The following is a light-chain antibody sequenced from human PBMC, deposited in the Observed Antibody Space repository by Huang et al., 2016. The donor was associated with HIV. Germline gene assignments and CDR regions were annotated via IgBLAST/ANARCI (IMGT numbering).Light chain of an antibody. J-gene: IGKJ1*01. V-gene: IGKV3-15*01. CDR3: QQYNNWPWT. CDR1: QSVTND. CDR2: GAS. Sequence: EIVMTQSPATLSVSPGERATLSCRASQSVTNDVAWYQQKPGQAPRLLIYGASNRATGIPAAFRDSGSGTEFTLTIDSLQSEDFAVYYCQQYNNWPWTFGQGTKVDIK.